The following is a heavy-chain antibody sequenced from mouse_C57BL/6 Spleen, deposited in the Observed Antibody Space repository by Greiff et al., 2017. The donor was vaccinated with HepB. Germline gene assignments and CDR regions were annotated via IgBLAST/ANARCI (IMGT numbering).Heavy chain of an antibody. Sequence: VMLVESGPELVKPGASVKLSCKASGYTFTSYDINWVKQRPGQGLEWIGWIYPRDGSTKYNEKFKGKATLTVDTSSSTAYMELHSLTSEDSAVYFCARGEEFAYWGQGTLVTVSA. CDR2: IYPRDGST. J-gene: IGHJ3*01. CDR1: GYTFTSYD. CDR3: ARGEEFAY. V-gene: IGHV1-85*01.